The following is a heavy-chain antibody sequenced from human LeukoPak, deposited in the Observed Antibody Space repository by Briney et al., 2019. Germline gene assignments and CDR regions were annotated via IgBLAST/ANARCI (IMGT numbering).Heavy chain of an antibody. D-gene: IGHD4-11*01. J-gene: IGHJ5*02. V-gene: IGHV1-46*01. Sequence: GASVKVSCKASGYTFTSYYMHWVRQAPGQGLEWMGLINPSGGSTSYAQKFQGRVTMTRDTSTSTVYMELSSLRSEDTAVYYCARDPIPETTVTNWFDPWGQGTLVTVSS. CDR3: ARDPIPETTVTNWFDP. CDR1: GYTFTSYY. CDR2: INPSGGST.